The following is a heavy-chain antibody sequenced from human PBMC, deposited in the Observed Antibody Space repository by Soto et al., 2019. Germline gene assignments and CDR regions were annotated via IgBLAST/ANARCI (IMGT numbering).Heavy chain of an antibody. CDR3: VGCSGGSCYLGFDY. CDR2: IYYSGST. V-gene: IGHV4-39*01. Sequence: SETLSLTCTVSGGSISSSSYYWGWIRQPPGKGLEWIGSIYYSGSTYYNPSLKSRVTISVDTSKNQFSLKLSPVTAADTAVYYCVGCSGGSCYLGFDYWGQGTLVTVSS. CDR1: GGSISSSSYY. J-gene: IGHJ4*02. D-gene: IGHD2-15*01.